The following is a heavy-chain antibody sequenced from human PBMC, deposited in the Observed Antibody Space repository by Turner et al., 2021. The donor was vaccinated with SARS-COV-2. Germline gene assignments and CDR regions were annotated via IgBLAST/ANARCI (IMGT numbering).Heavy chain of an antibody. J-gene: IGHJ2*01. CDR2: MSYSEMT. V-gene: IGHV4-39*01. D-gene: IGHD2-21*02. CDR3: ATKTHCGSDCYSKYFDL. CDR1: GCSVTNRFYF. Sequence: QLQLEESVPGLVKASETLSLPCGVSGCSVTNRFYFWGWVRQAPGRGLEWIASMSYSEMTYHNPSLRSRVSISKDTSKNQFSLRLTSLTAADTAIYYCATKTHCGSDCYSKYFDLWGRGTPVTVAS.